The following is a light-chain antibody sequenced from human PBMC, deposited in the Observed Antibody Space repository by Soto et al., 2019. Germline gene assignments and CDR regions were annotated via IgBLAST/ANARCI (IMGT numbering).Light chain of an antibody. CDR3: QQYGGSPLLT. V-gene: IGKV3-20*01. CDR2: GAS. Sequence: EIVLTQSPGTLSLSPGERATLSCRASQGVTPAYLAWYQHRPGQAPRLLIYGASNRATGIPDRFSGSRSGTDFTLTISRLEPEDFAVYSCQQYGGSPLLTFGPGTRVDFK. J-gene: IGKJ3*01. CDR1: QGVTPAY.